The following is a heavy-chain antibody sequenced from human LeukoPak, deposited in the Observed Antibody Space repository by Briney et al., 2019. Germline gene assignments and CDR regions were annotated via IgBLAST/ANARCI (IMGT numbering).Heavy chain of an antibody. CDR3: ARGRHFDWLLFDC. Sequence: SETLSLTCTVSGGSISSYFWSWIRQPAGKGLEWIGRIYTSGSTSYNPSLKSRVTMSADTSKNQFSLRLSSVTAADTAVYCCARGRHFDWLLFDCWGQGTLVTVSS. V-gene: IGHV4-4*07. J-gene: IGHJ4*02. CDR1: GGSISSYF. D-gene: IGHD3-9*01. CDR2: IYTSGST.